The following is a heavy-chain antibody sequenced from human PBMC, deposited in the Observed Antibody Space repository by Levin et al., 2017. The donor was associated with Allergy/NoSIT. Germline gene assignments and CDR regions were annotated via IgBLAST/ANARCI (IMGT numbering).Heavy chain of an antibody. CDR3: VRHVIQLWFVG. J-gene: IGHJ5*02. CDR1: RYSFTSYW. CDR2: IDPSDSYT. V-gene: IGHV5-10-1*01. D-gene: IGHD5-18*01. Sequence: RGESLKISCKSSRYSFTSYWISWVRQMPGKGLEWMGRIDPSDSYTNYSPSFQGHVTISADKSISTAYLQWSSLKASDTAMYYCVRHVIQLWFVGWGQGTLVTVSS.